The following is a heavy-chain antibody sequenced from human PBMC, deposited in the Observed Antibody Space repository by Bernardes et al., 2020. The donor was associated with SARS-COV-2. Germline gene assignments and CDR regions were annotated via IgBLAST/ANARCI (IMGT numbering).Heavy chain of an antibody. J-gene: IGHJ6*02. Sequence: GGSLRLSCAASGFTFSSYDMHWVRQATGKGLEWVSAIGTAGDTYYPGSVKGRFTISRENAKNSLYLQMNSLRAGDTAVYYCARALSYYGSGSYPLYYYGMDVWGQGTTVTVSS. D-gene: IGHD3-10*01. CDR2: IGTAGDT. CDR1: GFTFSSYD. V-gene: IGHV3-13*01. CDR3: ARALSYYGSGSYPLYYYGMDV.